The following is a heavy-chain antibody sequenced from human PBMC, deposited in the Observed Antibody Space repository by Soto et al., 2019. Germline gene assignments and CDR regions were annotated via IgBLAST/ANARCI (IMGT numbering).Heavy chain of an antibody. CDR1: GYSFTSNW. D-gene: IGHD6-13*01. CDR3: ARLQAAAGDNDLTFDY. CDR2: IDPSDSYT. J-gene: IGHJ4*02. Sequence: EVQLVQSGAEVKKPGESLRISCKGSGYSFTSNWISWVRQMPGKGLEWMGRIDPSDSYTNYSPSFQGHVTISADKSIRTAYLQWSSLKDSDTAMYYCARLQAAAGDNDLTFDYWGQGTLVTVSS. V-gene: IGHV5-10-1*01.